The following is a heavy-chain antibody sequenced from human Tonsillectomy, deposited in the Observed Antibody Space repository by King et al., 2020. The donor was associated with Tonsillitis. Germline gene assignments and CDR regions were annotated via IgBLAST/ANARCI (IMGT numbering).Heavy chain of an antibody. D-gene: IGHD2-21*02. J-gene: IGHJ6*02. V-gene: IGHV3-15*01. CDR2: IKSKTDGGTT. Sequence: VQLVESGGGLVKPGGSLRLSCAASGFTFSNAWMSWVRQAPGKGLEWVGRIKSKTDGGTTDYAAPVKGRFTISRDDSKNTLYLQMNSLKTEDTAVYYCTTVSCWGRAGGDCYSARYYYYGMDVWGQGTTVTVSS. CDR1: GFTFSNAW. CDR3: TTVSCWGRAGGDCYSARYYYYGMDV.